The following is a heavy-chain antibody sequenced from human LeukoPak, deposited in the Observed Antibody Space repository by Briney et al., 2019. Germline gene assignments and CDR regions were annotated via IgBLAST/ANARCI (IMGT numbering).Heavy chain of an antibody. V-gene: IGHV1-69*13. CDR1: GGTFRNYA. Sequence: EASVKVSCKASGGTFRNYAISWARLAPGQGLEWMGGIIPIFGTTNYAQKFQGRVTITADDSTSTAYMELSSLRSEDTAVYYCARSGPGYSNSWYIYYGMDVWGKGTTVTVSS. CDR2: IIPIFGTT. J-gene: IGHJ6*04. D-gene: IGHD2-2*02. CDR3: ARSGPGYSNSWYIYYGMDV.